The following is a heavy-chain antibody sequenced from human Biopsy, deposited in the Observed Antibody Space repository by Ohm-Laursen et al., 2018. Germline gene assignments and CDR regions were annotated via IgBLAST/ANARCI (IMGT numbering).Heavy chain of an antibody. Sequence: ASVKVSGKVSGYTLTDLSMHWVRQAPGKGLEWMGGFAPENGKTIYAQKFQGRVTMTEDTSTDTAYMELSNLRSEDTAVYYCAGDINNWNVNYWGQGTLVIVSS. CDR3: AGDINNWNVNY. V-gene: IGHV1-24*01. CDR2: FAPENGKT. D-gene: IGHD1-20*01. CDR1: GYTLTDLS. J-gene: IGHJ4*02.